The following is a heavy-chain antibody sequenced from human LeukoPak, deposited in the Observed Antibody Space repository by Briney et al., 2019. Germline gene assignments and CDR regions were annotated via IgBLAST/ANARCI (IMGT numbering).Heavy chain of an antibody. V-gene: IGHV3-21*01. CDR1: GFTFSSYS. Sequence: GGSLRLSCAASGFTFSSYSMNWVLQAPGKGPEWVSSISSSSSYIYYADSVKGRFTISRDNAKNSLYLQMNSLRAEDTAVYYCARAQRQQKYYFDYWGQGTLVTVSS. CDR3: ARAQRQQKYYFDY. CDR2: ISSSSSYI. J-gene: IGHJ4*02. D-gene: IGHD6-13*01.